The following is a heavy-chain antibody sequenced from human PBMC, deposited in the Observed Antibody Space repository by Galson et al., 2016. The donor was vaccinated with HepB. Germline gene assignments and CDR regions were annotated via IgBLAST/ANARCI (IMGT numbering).Heavy chain of an antibody. Sequence: SLRLSCAASGFPYSSHAMTWVRQAPEKGLEWISAITSTGAKTFYADSVKGRFNISRDNSKSTLSLQMNNLRAEDTALYYCARKVLHHFDSSGYFPGPLDMWGQGTLVTVSS. J-gene: IGHJ3*02. V-gene: IGHV3-23*01. CDR2: ITSTGAKT. CDR1: GFPYSSHA. CDR3: ARKVLHHFDSSGYFPGPLDM. D-gene: IGHD3-22*01.